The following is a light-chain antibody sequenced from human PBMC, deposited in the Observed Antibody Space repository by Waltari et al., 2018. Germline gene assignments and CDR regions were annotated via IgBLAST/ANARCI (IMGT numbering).Light chain of an antibody. CDR2: AAS. Sequence: DIQMTQSPSSLSASVGDRVTITCRESQSINSYLNWYQQKPGKAPKPLIYAASSLQSGVPSRFSGSGSGTDFTLTISSLQPEDFATYYCQQSYSSPRVTFGPGTKVDIK. J-gene: IGKJ3*01. V-gene: IGKV1-39*01. CDR1: QSINSY. CDR3: QQSYSSPRVT.